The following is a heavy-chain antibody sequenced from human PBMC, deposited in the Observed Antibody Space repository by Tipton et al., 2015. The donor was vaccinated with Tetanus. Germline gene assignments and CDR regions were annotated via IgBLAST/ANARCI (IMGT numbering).Heavy chain of an antibody. CDR2: ISNGNT. Sequence: GLVKPSETLSLTCTVSRGPISSYYWSWIRQPAGKGLEWIGHISNGNTDYAPSLKSRLTLSVDTSKNQFSLRLTSVTAADTAVYYCARANNEFPTKGPFDSWGQGSLVVVSS. CDR1: RGPISSYY. CDR3: ARANNEFPTKGPFDS. D-gene: IGHD1-1*01. J-gene: IGHJ5*01. V-gene: IGHV4-4*07.